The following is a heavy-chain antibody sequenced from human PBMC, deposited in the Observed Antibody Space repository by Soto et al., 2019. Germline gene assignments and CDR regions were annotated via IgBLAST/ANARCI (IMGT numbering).Heavy chain of an antibody. V-gene: IGHV1-2*04. Sequence: ASVKVSCKASGYTFTGYYMHWVRQAPGQGLEWMGWINPNSGGTNYAQKFQGWVTMTRDTSISTAYMELSRLRSDDTAVYYCARDRGPPYCSGGSCQPAPDAFDIWGQGTMVT. CDR2: INPNSGGT. CDR1: GYTFTGYY. CDR3: ARDRGPPYCSGGSCQPAPDAFDI. D-gene: IGHD2-15*01. J-gene: IGHJ3*02.